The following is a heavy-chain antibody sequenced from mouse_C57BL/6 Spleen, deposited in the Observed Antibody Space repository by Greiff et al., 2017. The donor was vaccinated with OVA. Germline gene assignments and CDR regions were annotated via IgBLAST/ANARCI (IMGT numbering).Heavy chain of an antibody. CDR1: GYTFTSYD. CDR3: ARLSDSNRSWFAY. D-gene: IGHD2-5*01. J-gene: IGHJ3*01. CDR2: IYPRDGRT. V-gene: IGHV1-85*01. Sequence: QVQLQQSGPELVKPGASVKLSCKASGYTFTSYDINWVKQRPGQGLEWIGWIYPRDGRTKYNEKFKGKATLTVDTSSSTAYMERHSLTSEDSAVYFCARLSDSNRSWFAYWGQGTLVTVSA.